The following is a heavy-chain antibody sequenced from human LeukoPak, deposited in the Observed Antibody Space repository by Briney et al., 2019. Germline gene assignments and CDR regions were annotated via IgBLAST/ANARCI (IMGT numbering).Heavy chain of an antibody. D-gene: IGHD1-1*01. Sequence: GGSLRPSCAASGFTFSSYSMNWVRQAPGKGLEWVSSISSSSSYIYYADSVKGRFTISRDNAKNSLYLQMNSLRAEDTAVYYCARDSVIWNDPFSDYYYGMDVWGKGTTVTVSS. J-gene: IGHJ6*04. CDR3: ARDSVIWNDPFSDYYYGMDV. CDR2: ISSSSSYI. CDR1: GFTFSSYS. V-gene: IGHV3-21*01.